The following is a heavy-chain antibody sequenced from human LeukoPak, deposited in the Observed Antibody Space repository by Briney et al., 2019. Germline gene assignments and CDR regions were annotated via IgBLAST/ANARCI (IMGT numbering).Heavy chain of an antibody. Sequence: ASVKVSCKASGYTFASYGISWVRQAPGQGLEWMGWISAYNGNTNYAQKLQGRVAMTTDTSTSTAYMELRSLRSDDTAVYYCARDLVVVPAAILSYWGQGTLVSVSS. D-gene: IGHD2-2*01. CDR3: ARDLVVVPAAILSY. CDR1: GYTFASYG. V-gene: IGHV1-18*01. J-gene: IGHJ4*02. CDR2: ISAYNGNT.